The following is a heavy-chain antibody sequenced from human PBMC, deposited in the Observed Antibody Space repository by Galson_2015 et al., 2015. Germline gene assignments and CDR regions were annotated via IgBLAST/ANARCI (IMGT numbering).Heavy chain of an antibody. CDR2: IWYAGSNK. J-gene: IGHJ6*03. D-gene: IGHD2-2*01. Sequence: SLRLSCAASGFTFSRSGLHWVRQAPGTGLEWVAVIWYAGSNKYYADSVKGRFPISRDNSKNTLYLQMNSLRAEDTAVYYCARRYEEGARSTYYYYYYMDAWGKGTTGTVSS. V-gene: IGHV3-33*01. CDR3: ARRYEEGARSTYYYYYYMDA. CDR1: GFTFSRSG.